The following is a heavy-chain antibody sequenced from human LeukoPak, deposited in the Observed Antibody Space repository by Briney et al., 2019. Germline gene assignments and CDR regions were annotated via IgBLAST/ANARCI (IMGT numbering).Heavy chain of an antibody. V-gene: IGHV3-30*02. Sequence: GGSLRLSCAASGFTFSSYGMHWVRQAPGKGLEWVAFIRYDGSNKYYADSVKGRFTISRDNSKNTLYLQMNSLRAEDTAVYYCAKEGLYTAIIDYWGQGTLVTVSS. CDR2: IRYDGSNK. CDR3: AKEGLYTAIIDY. D-gene: IGHD5-18*01. CDR1: GFTFSSYG. J-gene: IGHJ4*02.